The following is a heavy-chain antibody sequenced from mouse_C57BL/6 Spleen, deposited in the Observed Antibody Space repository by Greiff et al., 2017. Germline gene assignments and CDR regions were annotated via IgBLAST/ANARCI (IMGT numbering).Heavy chain of an antibody. D-gene: IGHD2-3*01. CDR3: ARWHDKGGYFEV. V-gene: IGHV1-80*01. Sequence: QVQLKESGAELVKPGASVKISCKASGYAFSSYWMNWVKQRPGKGLEWIGQIYPGDGGTNYNGKFKGKATLTADKSSSTAYMQLSSLTSEDSAVYFCARWHDKGGYFEVWGTGTTVTVSS. J-gene: IGHJ1*03. CDR1: GYAFSSYW. CDR2: IYPGDGGT.